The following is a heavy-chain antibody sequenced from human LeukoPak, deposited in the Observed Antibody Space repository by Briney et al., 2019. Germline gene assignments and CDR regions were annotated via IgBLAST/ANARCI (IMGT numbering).Heavy chain of an antibody. CDR1: GFTFSSYS. J-gene: IGHJ4*02. D-gene: IGHD3-22*01. V-gene: IGHV3-21*01. Sequence: PGGSLRLSCAASGFTFSSYSMNWVRQAPGKGLEWVSSISSSSSYIYYADSVKGRFTISRDNAKNSLYLQMNSLRAEDTAVYYCARAGNYYDSSGYSDYWGQGTLVTVSS. CDR2: ISSSSSYI. CDR3: ARAGNYYDSSGYSDY.